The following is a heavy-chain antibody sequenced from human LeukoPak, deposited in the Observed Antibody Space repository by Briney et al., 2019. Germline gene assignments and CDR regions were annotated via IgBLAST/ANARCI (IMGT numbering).Heavy chain of an antibody. D-gene: IGHD1-26*01. J-gene: IGHJ4*02. V-gene: IGHV1-2*02. Sequence: ASVKVSCKASGYTFTGYYMHWVRQAPGQGLEWMGWINPNSGGTNYAQEFQGRVTMTRDTSISTAYMELSRLRSDDTAVYYCARVILSRDQRGGSYDYWGQGTLVTVSS. CDR1: GYTFTGYY. CDR3: ARVILSRDQRGGSYDY. CDR2: INPNSGGT.